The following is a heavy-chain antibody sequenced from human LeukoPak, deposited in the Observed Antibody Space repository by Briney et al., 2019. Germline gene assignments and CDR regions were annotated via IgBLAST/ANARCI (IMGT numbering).Heavy chain of an antibody. J-gene: IGHJ6*02. V-gene: IGHV4-34*01. CDR2: INHSGST. D-gene: IGHD2-2*01. CDR1: GGSFSGYY. Sequence: SETLSLTCAVYGGSFSGYYWSWIRQPPGKGLEWIGEINHSGSTNYNPSLKSRVTISVDTSKNQFSLKLSSVTAADTAVYYCARARTRLVGPTVYYYYGMDVWGQGTTVTVSS. CDR3: ARARTRLVGPTVYYYYGMDV.